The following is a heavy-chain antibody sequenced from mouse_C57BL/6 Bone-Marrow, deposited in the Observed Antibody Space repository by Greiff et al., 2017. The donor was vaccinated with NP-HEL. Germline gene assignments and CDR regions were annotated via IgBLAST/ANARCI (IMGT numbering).Heavy chain of an antibody. J-gene: IGHJ2*01. V-gene: IGHV1-82*01. CDR2: IYPGDGDT. Sequence: QVQLKQSGPELVKPGASVKISCKASGYAFTSSWMNWVKQRPGKGLEWIGRIYPGDGDTNYNGKFKGKATLTADKSSSTAYMQLSSLTSEDSAVYFCARSRTRKFDYGGQGTTLTVSS. CDR3: ARSRTRKFDY. CDR1: GYAFTSSW.